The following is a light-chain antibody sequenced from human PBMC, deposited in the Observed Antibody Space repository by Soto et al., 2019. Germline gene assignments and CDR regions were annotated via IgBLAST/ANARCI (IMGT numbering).Light chain of an antibody. Sequence: DIQMTQSPSTLSASVGDRVTITCRASQTIFTYVNWYRQKSGAAPELLIYDASTLQSGVPSRFRGGASGTDFTLTISSLQLDDFATYYCQQSYNTPLTFGQGTKVDIK. CDR3: QQSYNTPLT. V-gene: IGKV1-39*01. CDR1: QTIFTY. CDR2: DAS. J-gene: IGKJ1*01.